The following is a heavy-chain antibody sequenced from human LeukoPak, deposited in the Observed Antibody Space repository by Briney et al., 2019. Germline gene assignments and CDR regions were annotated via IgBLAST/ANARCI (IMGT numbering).Heavy chain of an antibody. Sequence: SVTVSCKASGGTFSSYTISWVRQAPGQGLEWMGRIIPILGIANYAQKFQGRVTITADKSTSTAYMELSSLRSEDTAVYYCATGYSSSWYIDYWGQGTLVTVSS. V-gene: IGHV1-69*02. CDR2: IIPILGIA. D-gene: IGHD6-13*01. CDR3: ATGYSSSWYIDY. CDR1: GGTFSSYT. J-gene: IGHJ4*02.